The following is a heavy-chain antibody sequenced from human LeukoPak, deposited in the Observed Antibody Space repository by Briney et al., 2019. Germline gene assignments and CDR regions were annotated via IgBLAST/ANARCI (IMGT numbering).Heavy chain of an antibody. CDR2: IKQDGSEK. CDR3: AKEKSSGYADS. J-gene: IGHJ4*02. Sequence: GGSLRLSCAASGFTFSSYWMSWVRQAPGKGLEWVANIKQDGSEKYYVDSVKGRFTISRDNSKNTVYLQMNSLRVEDTAVYYCAKEKSSGYADSWGQGTLVTVSS. V-gene: IGHV3-7*01. D-gene: IGHD3-22*01. CDR1: GFTFSSYW.